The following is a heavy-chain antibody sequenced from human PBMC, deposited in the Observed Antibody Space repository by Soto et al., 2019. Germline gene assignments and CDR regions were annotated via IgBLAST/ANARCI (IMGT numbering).Heavy chain of an antibody. Sequence: QVHLVESGGGVVQPGRSLTLSCAASGFIFSNFAIHWMRQPPGKGLEWVAVISYDSNHKLYADSVKGRFTVSRDNSRNTLYLHLSRPRPEDTAVYSCARGGSIQGDYWGQGTPVIVSS. CDR3: ARGGSIQGDY. D-gene: IGHD2-2*02. J-gene: IGHJ4*02. V-gene: IGHV3-30-3*01. CDR1: GFIFSNFA. CDR2: ISYDSNHK.